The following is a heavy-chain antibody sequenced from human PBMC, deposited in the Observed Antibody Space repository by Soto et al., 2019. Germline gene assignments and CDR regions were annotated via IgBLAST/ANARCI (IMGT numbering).Heavy chain of an antibody. CDR1: GGSISSGDYY. J-gene: IGHJ4*02. CDR3: ARDTTYYYGSGTGG. D-gene: IGHD3-10*01. CDR2: IYYSGST. V-gene: IGHV4-30-4*01. Sequence: TSETLSLTCTVSGGSISSGDYYWSWIRQPPGKGLEWIGYIYYSGSTYYNPSLKSRVTISVDTSKNQFSLKLSSVTAADTAVYYCARDTTYYYGSGTGGWGQGTLVTVSS.